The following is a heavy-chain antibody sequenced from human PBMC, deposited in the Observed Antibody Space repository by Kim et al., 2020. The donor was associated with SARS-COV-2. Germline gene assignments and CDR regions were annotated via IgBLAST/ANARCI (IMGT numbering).Heavy chain of an antibody. J-gene: IGHJ4*02. D-gene: IGHD3-10*01. Sequence: GGSLRLSCAASGFTFNNYAMSWVRQAPGKGLEWVSGIHSSGTSTHYADSVRGRFTISRDNSKNTLYLQMNSLRADDTAVYYCAKTYGSGSFYNDWGQGTLVTVSS. V-gene: IGHV3-23*05. CDR3: AKTYGSGSFYND. CDR1: GFTFNNYA. CDR2: IHSSGTST.